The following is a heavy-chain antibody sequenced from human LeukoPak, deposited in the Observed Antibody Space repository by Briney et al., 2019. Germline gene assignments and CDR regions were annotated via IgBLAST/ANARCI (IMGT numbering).Heavy chain of an antibody. CDR3: ASRPAGSTWYGVFDY. D-gene: IGHD6-13*01. CDR1: GGPIDRHY. Sequence: SETLSLTCTVSGGPIDRHYWSWIRQPPGKGLEWIGYVFYPGSTNYNPSLKSRVTMSLDTSRDQFSLRLTSVTAADTAIYYCASRPAGSTWYGVFDYWSQGALVTVSS. J-gene: IGHJ4*02. V-gene: IGHV4-59*11. CDR2: VFYPGST.